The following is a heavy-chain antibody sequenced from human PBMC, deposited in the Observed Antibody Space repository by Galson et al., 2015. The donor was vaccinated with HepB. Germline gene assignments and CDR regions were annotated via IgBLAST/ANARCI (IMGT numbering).Heavy chain of an antibody. CDR1: GFTFRSGNW. D-gene: IGHD3-3*01. Sequence: SLRLSCAVSGFTFRSGNWMSWVRQAPGKGLEWVANINEDGRRKNYVDSVKGRFTISRDNAKNSVYPQMNSLRAEDTAVYYCARELSWSGRDYWGQGTLVIVSS. CDR3: ARELSWSGRDY. V-gene: IGHV3-7*03. CDR2: INEDGRRK. J-gene: IGHJ4*02.